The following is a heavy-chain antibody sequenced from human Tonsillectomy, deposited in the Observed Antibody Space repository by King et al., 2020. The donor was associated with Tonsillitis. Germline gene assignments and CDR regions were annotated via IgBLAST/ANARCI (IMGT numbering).Heavy chain of an antibody. CDR2: ITWNSGTI. Sequence: VQLVESGGGLVQPGRSLRLSCAASGFTLDEYAMHWVRQPPGKGLEWVSGITWNSGTIGYADTVKGRFHISRDNAKNSLYLQMNSLRAEDTALYYCAKCVRGGSPYYYYGMDVWGQGTTVTVSS. CDR1: GFTLDEYA. J-gene: IGHJ6*02. D-gene: IGHD2-15*01. CDR3: AKCVRGGSPYYYYGMDV. V-gene: IGHV3-9*01.